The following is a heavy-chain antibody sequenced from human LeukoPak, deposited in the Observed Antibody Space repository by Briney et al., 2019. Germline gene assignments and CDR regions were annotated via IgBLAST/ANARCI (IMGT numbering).Heavy chain of an antibody. CDR2: ISYDGRNN. CDR1: GFTFSSYA. V-gene: IGHV3-30*18. Sequence: GGSLRLSCAASGFTFSSYAMHWVRQGPGKGLEWLAIISYDGRNNHYGDSVKGRFTISRDNTKNTLHLQMNSLRAEDTAVYSCAKLGFDSSGSHTLFDYWGQGTQVTVPS. J-gene: IGHJ4*02. CDR3: AKLGFDSSGSHTLFDY. D-gene: IGHD3-22*01.